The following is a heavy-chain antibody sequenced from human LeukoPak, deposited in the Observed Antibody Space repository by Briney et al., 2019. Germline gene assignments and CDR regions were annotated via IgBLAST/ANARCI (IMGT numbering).Heavy chain of an antibody. CDR1: GFTVSSNY. CDR3: ARDLGYYRADY. CDR2: IYGGGST. D-gene: IGHD1-26*01. Sequence: GGSLRLSCAVSGFTVSSNYMSWVRQAPGKGLEWVSVIYGGGSTYYADSVKGRFTISRDNSKNTLYLQMNSLRAEDTAVYYCARDLGYYRADYWGQGTLVTVSS. V-gene: IGHV3-53*01. J-gene: IGHJ4*02.